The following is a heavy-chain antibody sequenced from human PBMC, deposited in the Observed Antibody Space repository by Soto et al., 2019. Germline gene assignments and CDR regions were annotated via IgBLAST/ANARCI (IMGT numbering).Heavy chain of an antibody. Sequence: ASVKVSCKASGYTFTSYDINWVRQATGQGLEWMGWMNPNSGNTGYAQKFQGRVTMTRDTSTSTVYMELSSLRSEDTAVYYCARVGDYYDSSGLDYWGQGTLVTVSS. J-gene: IGHJ4*02. D-gene: IGHD3-22*01. V-gene: IGHV1-8*01. CDR3: ARVGDYYDSSGLDY. CDR2: MNPNSGNT. CDR1: GYTFTSYD.